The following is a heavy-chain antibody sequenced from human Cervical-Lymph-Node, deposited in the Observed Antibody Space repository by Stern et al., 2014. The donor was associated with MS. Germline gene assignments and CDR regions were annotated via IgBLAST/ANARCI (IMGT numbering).Heavy chain of an antibody. J-gene: IGHJ5*02. CDR2: VSYTGST. V-gene: IGHV4-39*01. CDR3: SRHLPYSSSWYNWFDP. Sequence: QVQLQESGPGLVKPSETLSLTCAVSGGSDSDSRYYWGWIRQPPGKGLEWIGSVSYTGSTYNNPSLKSRATIPVDTTKNHFSRQLTSVTAADTALYYCSRHLPYSSSWYNWFDPWGQGTLVTVSS. CDR1: GGSDSDSRYY. D-gene: IGHD6-13*01.